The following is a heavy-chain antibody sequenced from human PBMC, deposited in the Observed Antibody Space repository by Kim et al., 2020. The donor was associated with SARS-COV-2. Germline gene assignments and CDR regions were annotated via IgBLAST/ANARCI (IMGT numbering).Heavy chain of an antibody. CDR3: ARDPALPAAISEGFAGY. V-gene: IGHV1-2*02. D-gene: IGHD2-2*01. Sequence: ASVKVSCEASGYSFTGFYIQWIRQAPGQGLEWMGWINPNTGDTDYAQRFQDRVTLTRDTAVNAAYMELNGLTSDDTAVYYCARDPALPAAISEGFAGYWG. CDR1: GYSFTGFY. CDR2: INPNTGDT. J-gene: IGHJ4*01.